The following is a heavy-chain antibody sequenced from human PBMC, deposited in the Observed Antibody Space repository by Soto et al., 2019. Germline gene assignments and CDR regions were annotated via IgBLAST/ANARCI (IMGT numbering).Heavy chain of an antibody. CDR1: GVIVSSYW. D-gene: IGHD5-12*01. Sequence: HPWGSLRLSCAASGVIVSSYWMAGVRQAPGKGLEWVAAISGSGGGTNYADSVKGRFTISRDNSKNTLYLQMNSLRAEDTAVYYCASPKSGYDYCWGQGTLVTVSS. J-gene: IGHJ4*02. CDR2: ISGSGGGT. CDR3: ASPKSGYDYC. V-gene: IGHV3-23*01.